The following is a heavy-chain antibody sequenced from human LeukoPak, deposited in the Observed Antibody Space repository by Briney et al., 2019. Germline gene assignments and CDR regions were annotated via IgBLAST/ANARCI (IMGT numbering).Heavy chain of an antibody. J-gene: IGHJ4*02. CDR2: ISWNSGSI. Sequence: GRSLRLSCAASGFTFDDYAMHWVRHAPGKGLEWGSGISWNSGSIGYADSVKRRFTISRDNAKNSLYLQMNSLRAEDTALYYCAKDMGGSSNYWGQGTLVTVSS. CDR3: AKDMGGSSNY. V-gene: IGHV3-9*01. D-gene: IGHD2-15*01. CDR1: GFTFDDYA.